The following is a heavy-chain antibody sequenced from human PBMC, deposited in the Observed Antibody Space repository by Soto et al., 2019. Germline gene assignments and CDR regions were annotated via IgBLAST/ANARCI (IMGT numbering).Heavy chain of an antibody. Sequence: GGSLRLSCAASGFTFSGYWVNWVRQAPGKGLVWVSRINSDGSSTSYVDSVKGRFTISRDNAKNTLYLQMNSLRAEDTAVYYCARRDQIAYYYGMDVWGQGTTVTVSS. J-gene: IGHJ6*02. CDR2: INSDGSST. CDR1: GFTFSGYW. CDR3: ARRDQIAYYYGMDV. D-gene: IGHD2-21*01. V-gene: IGHV3-74*01.